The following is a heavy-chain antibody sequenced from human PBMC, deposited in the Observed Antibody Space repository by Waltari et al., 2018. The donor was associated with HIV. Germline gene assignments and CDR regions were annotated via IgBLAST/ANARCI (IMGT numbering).Heavy chain of an antibody. CDR3: ARQGGLLWFGAGFDP. Sequence: QLQLQESGPGLVTPSETLSLTCTVSGGSISSSSYYWGWVRQPPGKGLEWIGGIYYSGGTYHNPSLKSRVTISLDTSKNQFARKPSSVTAADTAVYYCARQGGLLWFGAGFDPWGQGTLVTVSS. V-gene: IGHV4-39*01. CDR1: GGSISSSSYY. D-gene: IGHD3-10*01. J-gene: IGHJ5*02. CDR2: IYYSGGT.